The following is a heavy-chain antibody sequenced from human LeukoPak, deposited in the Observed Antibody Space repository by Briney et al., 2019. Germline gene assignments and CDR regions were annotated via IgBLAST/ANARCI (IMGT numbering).Heavy chain of an antibody. CDR2: IFPDDSDT. D-gene: IGHD3-10*01. Sequence: GEALKISCKGSGYSFPNYWIAWVRQMPGKGLEWMGIIFPDDSDTRYSPSFQGQSTISVGKFSSTAFLHWSSLRASDTAMYYCASQLVARETKDSGKYYKVGLDSWGQGTQATVPS. J-gene: IGHJ5*01. CDR1: GYSFPNYW. V-gene: IGHV5-51*01. CDR3: ASQLVARETKDSGKYYKVGLDS.